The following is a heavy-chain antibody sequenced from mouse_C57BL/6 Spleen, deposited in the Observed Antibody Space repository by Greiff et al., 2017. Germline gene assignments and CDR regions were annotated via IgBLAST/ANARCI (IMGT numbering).Heavy chain of an antibody. Sequence: DVKLVESGGGLVKPGGSLKLSCAASGFTFSSYAMSWVRQTPEKRLEWVATISDAGSYTYYPHNVKGRFTISRDNAKNNLYLQMCHLKSEDTAKYYGVRGYGSIQYYFDYWGQGTTLTVSS. CDR2: ISDAGSYT. V-gene: IGHV5-4*03. CDR3: VRGYGSIQYYFDY. J-gene: IGHJ2*01. D-gene: IGHD1-1*01. CDR1: GFTFSSYA.